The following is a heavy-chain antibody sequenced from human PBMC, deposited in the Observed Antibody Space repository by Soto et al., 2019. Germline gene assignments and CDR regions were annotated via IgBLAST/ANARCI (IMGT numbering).Heavy chain of an antibody. Sequence: EVQLLESGGGLVQPGGSLRLSCAASGFTFSSYAMSWVRQAPGKGLEWLAGITFRGDYTYYADSVKGRFTPSRDNSRNRLDLQMNSLKVEDTALYFCAKLGTMGVFDNWGQGTLLTVSS. V-gene: IGHV3-23*01. CDR2: ITFRGDYT. J-gene: IGHJ4*02. CDR3: AKLGTMGVFDN. D-gene: IGHD1-26*01. CDR1: GFTFSSYA.